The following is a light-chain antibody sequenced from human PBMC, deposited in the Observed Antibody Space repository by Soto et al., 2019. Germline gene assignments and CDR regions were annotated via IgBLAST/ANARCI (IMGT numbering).Light chain of an antibody. J-gene: IGKJ1*01. Sequence: EIVLTQSPGTLSLYPGERATLSCRASQSVSSSYLAWYQQNPGQAPRLLIYGASSRATGIPDRFSGSGSGTDFTLTISRLEPEDFAVYYCQQYGSSPWTFGQGTKVDIK. CDR1: QSVSSSY. CDR2: GAS. CDR3: QQYGSSPWT. V-gene: IGKV3-20*01.